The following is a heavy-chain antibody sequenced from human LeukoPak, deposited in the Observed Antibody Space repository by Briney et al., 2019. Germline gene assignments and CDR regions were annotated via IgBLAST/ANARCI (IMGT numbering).Heavy chain of an antibody. J-gene: IGHJ5*02. CDR2: ISAYNGNT. CDR1: GYIFTDYY. V-gene: IGHV1-18*04. Sequence: VASVKVSCKASGYIFTDYYMYWVRQAPGQGLEWMGWISAYNGNTNYAQKLQGRVTMTTDTSTSTAYMELRSLRSDDTAVYYCARDRIAPTPFDPWGQGTLVTVSS. CDR3: ARDRIAPTPFDP. D-gene: IGHD6-13*01.